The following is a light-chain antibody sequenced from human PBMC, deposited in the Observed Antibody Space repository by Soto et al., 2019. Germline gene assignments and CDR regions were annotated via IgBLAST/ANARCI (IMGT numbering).Light chain of an antibody. V-gene: IGKV3-11*01. CDR2: DTS. J-gene: IGKJ1*01. CDR1: QSVINY. CDR3: QQYNNWPWT. Sequence: IVLTQSPATLSLSPWERATLSCRASQSVINYLAWYQQKPGQAPRLLIYDTSNRATGIPARFSGSGSGTDFTLIISSLEPEDFAVYYCQQYNNWPWTFGQGTKVDIK.